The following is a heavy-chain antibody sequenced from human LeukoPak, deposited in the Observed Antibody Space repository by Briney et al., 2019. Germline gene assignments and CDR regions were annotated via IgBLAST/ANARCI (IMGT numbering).Heavy chain of an antibody. V-gene: IGHV3-23*01. CDR2: ITGSGGST. J-gene: IGHJ6*03. CDR1: GFTFISYT. Sequence: GGSLRLSCAASGFTFISYTMSWVRQAPGKGLEWVSTITGSGGSTYYAASVKGRFTISRDNSKNTLYLQMNSLRAEDTAVYYCVNGGCSSTSCYDYYYYYMDVWGKGTTVTVSS. CDR3: VNGGCSSTSCYDYYYYYMDV. D-gene: IGHD2-2*01.